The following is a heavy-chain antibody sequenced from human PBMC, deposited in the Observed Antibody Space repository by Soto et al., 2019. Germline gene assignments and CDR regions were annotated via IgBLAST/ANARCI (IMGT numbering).Heavy chain of an antibody. J-gene: IGHJ6*02. CDR1: GFTFSSYG. D-gene: IGHD6-6*01. Sequence: QVQLVESGGGVVQPGRSLRLSCAASGFTFSSYGMHWVRQAPGKGLEWVAVISYDGSNKYYADSVKGRFTTSRDNSKNTLYLQMNSLRAEDTAVYYCAKGALGSSSTGGYYYGMDVWGQGTTVTVSS. V-gene: IGHV3-30*18. CDR2: ISYDGSNK. CDR3: AKGALGSSSTGGYYYGMDV.